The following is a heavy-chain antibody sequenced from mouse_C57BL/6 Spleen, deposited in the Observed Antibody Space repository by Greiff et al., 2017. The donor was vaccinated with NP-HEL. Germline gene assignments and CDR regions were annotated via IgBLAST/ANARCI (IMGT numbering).Heavy chain of an antibody. CDR2: ISSGGSYT. D-gene: IGHD2-1*01. CDR1: GFTFSSYG. V-gene: IGHV5-6*01. Sequence: EVKLMESGGDLVKPGGSLKLSCAASGFTFSSYGMSWVRQTPDKRLEWVATISSGGSYTYYPDSVKGRFTISRDNAKNTLYLQMSSLKSEDTAMYYCARGECYGNYGFPYWGQGTLVTVAA. J-gene: IGHJ3*01. CDR3: ARGECYGNYGFPY.